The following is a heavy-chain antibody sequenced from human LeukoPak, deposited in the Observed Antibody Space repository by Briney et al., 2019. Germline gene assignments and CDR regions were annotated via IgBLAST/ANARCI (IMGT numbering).Heavy chain of an antibody. J-gene: IGHJ5*02. V-gene: IGHV3-33*01. Sequence: GRSLRLSCAASGFTFSSCGMHWVRRAPGKGLGWVAVIWYDGSNKYYADSVKGRFTISRDNSKNTLYLQMNSLRAEDTAVYYCARRVGLNWFDPWGQGTLVTVSS. D-gene: IGHD1-26*01. CDR3: ARRVGLNWFDP. CDR2: IWYDGSNK. CDR1: GFTFSSCG.